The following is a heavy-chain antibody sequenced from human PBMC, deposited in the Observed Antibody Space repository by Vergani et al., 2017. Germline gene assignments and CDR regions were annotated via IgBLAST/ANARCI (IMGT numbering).Heavy chain of an antibody. D-gene: IGHD5-12*01. CDR3: ASYSGYVYPPYYYYGMDV. CDR1: GFTFSSYA. V-gene: IGHV3-23*01. J-gene: IGHJ6*02. Sequence: EVQLLESGGGLVQPGGSLRLSCAASGFTFSSYAMSWVRQAPGKGLEWVSAISGSGGSTYYADSVKGRFTISRDNSKNTLYLQMNSLRAEDTAVYYCASYSGYVYPPYYYYGMDVWGQGTTVTVSS. CDR2: ISGSGGST.